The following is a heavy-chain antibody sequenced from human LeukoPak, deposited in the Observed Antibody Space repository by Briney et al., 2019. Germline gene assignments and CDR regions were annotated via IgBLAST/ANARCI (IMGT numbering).Heavy chain of an antibody. J-gene: IGHJ4*02. CDR2: ISYDGSNT. CDR3: ARDWSSNWANYFDY. Sequence: GGSLRLSCAASGFTVSSDYMSWVRQAPGKGLEWVAVISYDGSNTYYADSVKGRFTISRDNPQNTLYLQMNSLRAEDTAVYYCARDWSSNWANYFDYWGQGTLVTVSS. D-gene: IGHD6-13*01. V-gene: IGHV3-30-3*01. CDR1: GFTVSSDY.